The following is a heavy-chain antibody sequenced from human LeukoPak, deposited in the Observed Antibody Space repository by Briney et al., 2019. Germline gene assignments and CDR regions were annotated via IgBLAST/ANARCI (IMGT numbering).Heavy chain of an antibody. J-gene: IGHJ4*02. V-gene: IGHV3-9*01. CDR1: GFTFDDYA. CDR2: ISWNSGSI. CDR3: AKGRQQYYFDY. Sequence: PEGSLRLSCAASGFTFDDYAMHWVRQAPGKGLEWVSGISWNSGSIGYADSVKGRFTISRGNAKNSLYLQMNSLRAEDTALYYCAKGRQQYYFDYWGQGTLVTVSS. D-gene: IGHD6-13*01.